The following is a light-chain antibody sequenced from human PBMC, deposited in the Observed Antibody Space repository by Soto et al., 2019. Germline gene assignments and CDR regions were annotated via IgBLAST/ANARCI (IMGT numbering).Light chain of an antibody. CDR1: QSVSSY. V-gene: IGKV3-11*01. Sequence: EIVLTQSPATLSLSPGERATLSCRASQSVSSYLAWYQQKPGQAPRLLIYDASNRATGIPARFSGSGSGTDFTITISSLETEDFAVYYCQQRSHWPTGVLTFGGGTKVEIK. J-gene: IGKJ4*01. CDR2: DAS. CDR3: QQRSHWPTGVLT.